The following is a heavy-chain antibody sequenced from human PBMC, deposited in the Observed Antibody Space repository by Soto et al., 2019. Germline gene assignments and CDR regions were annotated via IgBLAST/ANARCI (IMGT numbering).Heavy chain of an antibody. D-gene: IGHD5-12*01. CDR3: ASPDRDRYNYVY. CDR2: ISDSGGTT. J-gene: IGHJ4*02. V-gene: IGHV3-23*01. Sequence: EVQLLESGGGLVQPGGSLRLSCAASGFTFSFYAMNWVRQAPGKGLEWVSGISDSGGTTYYADSVKGRFTISRDNSNNTLYSQMNILGVEDTAVYYCASPDRDRYNYVYWGQGTLVTVSS. CDR1: GFTFSFYA.